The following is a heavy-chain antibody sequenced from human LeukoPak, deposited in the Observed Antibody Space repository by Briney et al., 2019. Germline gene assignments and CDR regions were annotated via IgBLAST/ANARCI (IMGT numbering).Heavy chain of an antibody. CDR3: ARGAVLLWFGELVGAFDI. D-gene: IGHD3-10*01. CDR2: ISAYNGNT. J-gene: IGHJ3*02. V-gene: IGHV1-18*01. Sequence: ASVKVSCKASGYTFTSYGIRWVRQAPGQGLEWMGWISAYNGNTNYAQKLQGRVTITTDTSTSTAYMELRSLRSDDTAVYYCARGAVLLWFGELVGAFDIWGQGTMVTVSS. CDR1: GYTFTSYG.